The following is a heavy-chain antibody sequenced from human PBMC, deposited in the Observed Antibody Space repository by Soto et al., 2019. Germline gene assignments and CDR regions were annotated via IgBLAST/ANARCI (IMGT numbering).Heavy chain of an antibody. CDR2: ISSRGSTI. D-gene: IGHD6-25*01. V-gene: IGHV3-11*01. Sequence: PGGALRLSCAASEFTFSDYYMSWIRQAPGKGLEWVSYISSRGSTIRYADSVRGRFTMSRDNAKNSLYLQMNSLRADDTAIYYCARDQVRPVERAFDMWGQGTMVTVSS. J-gene: IGHJ3*02. CDR3: ARDQVRPVERAFDM. CDR1: EFTFSDYY.